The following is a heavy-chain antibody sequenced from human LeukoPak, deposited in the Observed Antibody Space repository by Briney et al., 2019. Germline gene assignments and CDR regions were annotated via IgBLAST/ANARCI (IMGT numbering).Heavy chain of an antibody. CDR1: GCTVSSYA. Sequence: SVKVSCKASGCTVSSYAISWVGQAPGQWLEWRGGIIPIFGTANYAQKFQGRVTITVDESTSTAYMELSSLRSEDTAVYYCARVPRNLAVAGTDDYWGQGTLVTVSS. CDR3: ARVPRNLAVAGTDDY. CDR2: IIPIFGTA. D-gene: IGHD6-19*01. V-gene: IGHV1-69*01. J-gene: IGHJ4*02.